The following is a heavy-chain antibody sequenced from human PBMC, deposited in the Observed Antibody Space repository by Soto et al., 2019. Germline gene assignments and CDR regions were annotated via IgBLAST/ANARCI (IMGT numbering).Heavy chain of an antibody. D-gene: IGHD6-19*01. J-gene: IGHJ4*02. V-gene: IGHV4-4*02. CDR3: ARYRRGAAVAGTGYSDY. CDR2: IYHSGST. CDR1: GGSISSSNW. Sequence: SETLSLTCAVSGGSISSSNWWSWVRQPPGKGLEWIGEIYHSGSTNYNPSLKSRVTISVDKSKNQFSLKLSSVTAADTVVYYCARYRRGAAVAGTGYSDYWGQGTLVTVS.